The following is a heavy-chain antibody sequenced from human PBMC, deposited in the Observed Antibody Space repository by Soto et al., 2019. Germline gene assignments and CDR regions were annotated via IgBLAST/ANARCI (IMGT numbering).Heavy chain of an antibody. D-gene: IGHD3-3*01. CDR1: GYTFTSYA. J-gene: IGHJ4*02. CDR2: INAGNDNT. Sequence: ASVKVSCKASGYTFTSYAMHWVRQAPGQRLEWMGWINAGNDNTKYSQKFQGRVTITRDTSASTAYMELSSLRSEDTAVYYCARSTIFGVVIINGPLDYWGQGTLVTVSS. CDR3: ARSTIFGVVIINGPLDY. V-gene: IGHV1-3*01.